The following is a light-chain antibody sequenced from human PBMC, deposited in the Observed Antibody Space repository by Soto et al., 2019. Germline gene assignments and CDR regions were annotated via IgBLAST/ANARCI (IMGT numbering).Light chain of an antibody. V-gene: IGKV1-5*01. CDR3: QQYNSYSPT. CDR1: QSISSW. Sequence: DIQMTQSPSTLSASVGDRVTITCRASQSISSWLVWYQQKPGKAPKLLIYDASSLESGVPSRFSGSGSGTEFTLTISSLQPDDFATYYCQQYNSYSPTF. CDR2: DAS. J-gene: IGKJ1*01.